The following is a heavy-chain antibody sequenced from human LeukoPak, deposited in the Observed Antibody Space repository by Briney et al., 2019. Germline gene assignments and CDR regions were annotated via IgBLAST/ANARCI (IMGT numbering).Heavy chain of an antibody. J-gene: IGHJ4*02. CDR3: ARTGGNSDY. CDR2: IYYSGST. D-gene: IGHD2-15*01. CDR1: GGSFSGYY. Sequence: PSETLSLTCAVYGGSFSGYYWSWIRQHPGKGLEWIGYIYYSGSTYYNPSLKSRVTISVDTSKNQFSLKLSSVTAADTAVYYCARTGGNSDYWGQGTLVTVSS. V-gene: IGHV4-31*11.